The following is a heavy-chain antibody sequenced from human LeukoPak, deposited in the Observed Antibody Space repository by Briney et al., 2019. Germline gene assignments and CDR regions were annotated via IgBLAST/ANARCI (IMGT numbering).Heavy chain of an antibody. Sequence: WETVSLTCTVSGGSISSSYWTWIRQPPGKGLEWIGYISYCRSTNYNPSLKSRVTISVDTSKNQFSLNLRSVTAADTAVYYCASAIAEDFYNYYMDVWGKGTTVTVSS. D-gene: IGHD6-13*01. CDR1: GGSISSSY. CDR3: ASAIAEDFYNYYMDV. CDR2: ISYCRST. J-gene: IGHJ6*03. V-gene: IGHV4-59*01.